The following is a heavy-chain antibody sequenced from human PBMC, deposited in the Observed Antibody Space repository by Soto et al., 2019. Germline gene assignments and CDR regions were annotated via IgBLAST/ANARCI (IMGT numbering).Heavy chain of an antibody. J-gene: IGHJ5*02. Sequence: PSETLSLTCTVSGGSISSYYWSWIRQPPGKGLEWIGYIYYSGSTNYNPSLKSRVTISVDTPKNQFSLKLSSVTAADTAVYYCARHRRRFDPWGQGTLVTVSS. CDR3: ARHRRRFDP. V-gene: IGHV4-59*08. CDR1: GGSISSYY. CDR2: IYYSGST.